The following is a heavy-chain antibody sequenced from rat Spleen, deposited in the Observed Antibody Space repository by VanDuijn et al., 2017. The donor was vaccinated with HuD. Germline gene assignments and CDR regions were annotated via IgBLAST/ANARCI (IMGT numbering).Heavy chain of an antibody. J-gene: IGHJ3*01. D-gene: IGHD1-1*01. CDR1: GFTFSSYW. CDR3: ARSDGVHYYLPFAD. CDR2: ISNDGINT. Sequence: EVQLVESGGGPVQPGRSLKLSCVASGFTFSSYWMYWVRQAPGKGLEWVSSISNDGINTYYPDSVKGRFTISRDNAESIVFLQMNSLKSEDTATYYCARSDGVHYYLPFADWGQGTLVTASS. V-gene: IGHV5-58*01.